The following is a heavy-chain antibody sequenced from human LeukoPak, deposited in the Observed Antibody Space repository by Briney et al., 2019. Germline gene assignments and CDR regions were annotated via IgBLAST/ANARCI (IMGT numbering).Heavy chain of an antibody. CDR3: ARDGYNYGSLDY. D-gene: IGHD5-24*01. V-gene: IGHV3-13*01. Sequence: PGGSPRLSCAASGFTFSSYDMHWVRQTTGKGLEWVSTIGTAGDTYYPGSVKGRFTISRENAKNSLYLQMNSLRAGDTAVYYCARDGYNYGSLDYWGQGTLVTVSS. J-gene: IGHJ4*02. CDR1: GFTFSSYD. CDR2: IGTAGDT.